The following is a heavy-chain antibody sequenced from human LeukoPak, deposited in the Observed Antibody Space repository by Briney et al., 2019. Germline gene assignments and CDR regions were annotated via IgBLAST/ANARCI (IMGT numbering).Heavy chain of an antibody. D-gene: IGHD5-18*01. V-gene: IGHV3-21*01. CDR1: GSTFSSYS. CDR2: ISSSSSYI. Sequence: GGSLRLSCAASGSTFSSYSVNWVRQAPGKGLEWVSSISSSSSYIYYADSVKGRFTISRDNAKNSLYLQMNSLRAEDTAVYYCARDKNFLGYSYGSYYFDYWGQGTLVTVSS. CDR3: ARDKNFLGYSYGSYYFDY. J-gene: IGHJ4*02.